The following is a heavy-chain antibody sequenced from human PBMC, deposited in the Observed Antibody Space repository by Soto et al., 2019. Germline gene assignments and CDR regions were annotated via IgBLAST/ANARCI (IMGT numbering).Heavy chain of an antibody. CDR2: IWYDGSNK. Sequence: SGGSLRLSCAASGFTFSSYGMHWVRQAPGKGLEWVAVIWYDGSNKYYADSVKGRFTISRDNSKNTLYLQMNSLRAEDTAVYYCARDHLAYYYYYYMDVWGKGTTVTVSS. V-gene: IGHV3-33*01. CDR3: ARDHLAYYYYYYMDV. CDR1: GFTFSSYG. J-gene: IGHJ6*03.